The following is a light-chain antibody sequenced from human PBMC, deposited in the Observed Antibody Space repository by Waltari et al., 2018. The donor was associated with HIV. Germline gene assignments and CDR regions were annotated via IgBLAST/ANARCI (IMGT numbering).Light chain of an antibody. Sequence: YEVSQSDPVSVSPGQRATISCVGARLAGQTGTWYQHKPGRSPQLVIDERNRRASGIPDRFSASKSGKTATLTISGVQPADEGQYFCQAWDNTVAVFGGGT. CDR1: RLAGQT. CDR2: ERN. CDR3: QAWDNTVAV. V-gene: IGLV3-1*01. J-gene: IGLJ2*01.